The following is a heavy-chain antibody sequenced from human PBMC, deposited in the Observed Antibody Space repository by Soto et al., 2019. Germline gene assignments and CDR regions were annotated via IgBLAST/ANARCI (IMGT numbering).Heavy chain of an antibody. CDR3: ARHPGGGFDY. J-gene: IGHJ4*02. Sequence: GGSLRLSCAASGFTFSSYAMHWVRQAPGKGLEWVAVISYDGSNKYYANSVKGRFTISRDNSKNTLYLQMNSLRAEDTAVYYCARHPGGGFDYWGQGTLVTVSS. V-gene: IGHV3-30-3*01. CDR1: GFTFSSYA. CDR2: ISYDGSNK. D-gene: IGHD3-10*01.